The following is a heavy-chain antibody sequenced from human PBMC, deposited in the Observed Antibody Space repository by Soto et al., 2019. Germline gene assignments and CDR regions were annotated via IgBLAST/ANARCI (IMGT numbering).Heavy chain of an antibody. V-gene: IGHV1-69*13. CDR2: IIPIFGTA. Sequence: SVKVSCKASGGTFSSYAISWVRQAPGRGLEWMGGIIPIFGTANYAQKFQGRVTITADESTSTAYMELSSLRSEDTAVYYCARDLRDIVVVPAALSHYYYYYGMDVWGQGTTVTVSS. D-gene: IGHD2-2*01. CDR3: ARDLRDIVVVPAALSHYYYYYGMDV. J-gene: IGHJ6*02. CDR1: GGTFSSYA.